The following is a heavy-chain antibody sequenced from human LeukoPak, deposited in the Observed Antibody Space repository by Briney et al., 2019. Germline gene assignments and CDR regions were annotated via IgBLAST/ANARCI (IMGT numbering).Heavy chain of an antibody. CDR2: INPNSGGT. Sequence: GASVKVSCKASGYTFTGYYMHWLRQAPGQGLEWMGWINPNSGGTNYAQKFQGRVTMTRDTSISTAYMELSRLRSDDTAVYYCAREGGYCSSTSCYVYWGQGTLVTVSS. CDR3: AREGGYCSSTSCYVY. CDR1: GYTFTGYY. V-gene: IGHV1-2*02. D-gene: IGHD2-2*01. J-gene: IGHJ4*02.